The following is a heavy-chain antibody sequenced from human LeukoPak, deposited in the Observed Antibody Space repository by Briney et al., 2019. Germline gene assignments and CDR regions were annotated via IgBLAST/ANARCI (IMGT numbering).Heavy chain of an antibody. CDR2: ISSSSSYI. Sequence: GGSLRLSCAASGFTFSSYSMNWVRQAPGKGLEWVSSISSSSSYIYYADSVKGRFTISRDNAKNSLYLQMNSLRAEDTAVYYCARDSGYSGYAFFDYWGQGTLVTVSS. CDR1: GFTFSSYS. CDR3: ARDSGYSGYAFFDY. D-gene: IGHD5-12*01. J-gene: IGHJ4*02. V-gene: IGHV3-21*01.